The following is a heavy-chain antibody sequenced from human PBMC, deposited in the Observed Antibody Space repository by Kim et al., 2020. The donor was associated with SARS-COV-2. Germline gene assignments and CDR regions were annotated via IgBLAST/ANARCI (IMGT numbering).Heavy chain of an antibody. CDR3: TYCSGGSCYSGGFDP. D-gene: IGHD2-15*01. V-gene: IGHV3-73*01. Sequence: GSVKGRFTISRDDSKNTAYLQMNSLKTEDTAVYYCTYCSGGSCYSGGFDPWGQGTLVTVSS. J-gene: IGHJ5*02.